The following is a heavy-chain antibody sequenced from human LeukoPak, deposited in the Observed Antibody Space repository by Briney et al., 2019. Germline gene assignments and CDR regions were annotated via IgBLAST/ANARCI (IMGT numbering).Heavy chain of an antibody. CDR2: ISAYNGNT. CDR3: ARGRAGKYCSGGSCYSDY. J-gene: IGHJ4*02. Sequence: ASVKVSCKASGYTFTSYGISWVRQAPGQGLEWMGWISAYNGNTNYAQKLQGRVTMTRNTSISTAYMELSSLRSEDTAVYYCARGRAGKYCSGGSCYSDYWGQGTLVTVSS. V-gene: IGHV1-18*01. D-gene: IGHD2-15*01. CDR1: GYTFTSYG.